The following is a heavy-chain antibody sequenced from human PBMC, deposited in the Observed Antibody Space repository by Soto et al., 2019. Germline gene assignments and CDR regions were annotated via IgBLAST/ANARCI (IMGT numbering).Heavy chain of an antibody. CDR2: INHSGIT. J-gene: IGHJ4*02. Sequence: LSLTCTVSGGSISSSSYYWGWIRQPPGKGLEWLAEINHSGITNYNPSVESRVSMSVDTSKNQFSLRLYSVTAADTAVYYCVRGPYNYNSRYFDYWGQGTLVTVSS. D-gene: IGHD1-1*01. CDR1: GGSISSSSYY. V-gene: IGHV4-39*07. CDR3: VRGPYNYNSRYFDY.